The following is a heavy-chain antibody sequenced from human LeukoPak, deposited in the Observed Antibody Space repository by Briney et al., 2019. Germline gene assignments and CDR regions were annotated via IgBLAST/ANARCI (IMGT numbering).Heavy chain of an antibody. D-gene: IGHD1-14*01. CDR1: GVSISNYY. V-gene: IGHV4-4*07. CDR2: IHSSGST. Sequence: SETLSLTCTVSGVSISNYYWTWIRQPAGKGLEWIGRIHSSGSTNYSPSLKSRLTMSVDTSQNRVSLKLSSVTAADTAVYYCARRSGQSAFDIWGQGTMVTVSS. J-gene: IGHJ3*02. CDR3: ARRSGQSAFDI.